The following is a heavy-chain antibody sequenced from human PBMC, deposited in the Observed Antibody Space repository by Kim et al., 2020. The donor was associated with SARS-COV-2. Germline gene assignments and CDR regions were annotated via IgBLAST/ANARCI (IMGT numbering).Heavy chain of an antibody. Sequence: ASVKVSCKSSGYTFTNYAIHWVRQAPGQRLEWMGWINTGSGNTKYSQIFQGRVAITRDTSANTAYMELSSLISDDTAVYYCARDHRSCSISTCYGEAIDYWGQGTLVTVSS. CDR2: INTGSGNT. V-gene: IGHV1-3*04. J-gene: IGHJ4*02. D-gene: IGHD2-2*01. CDR1: GYTFTNYA. CDR3: ARDHRSCSISTCYGEAIDY.